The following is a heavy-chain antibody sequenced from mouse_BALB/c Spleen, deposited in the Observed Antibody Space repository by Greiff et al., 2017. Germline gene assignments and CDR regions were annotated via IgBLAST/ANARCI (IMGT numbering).Heavy chain of an antibody. D-gene: IGHD2-4*01. CDR3: ARRGDYAAWFAY. CDR1: GFTFSSFG. Sequence: EVQRVESGGGLVQPGGSRKLSCVASGFTFSSFGMHWVRQAPEKGLEWVAYISSGSSTIYYADTVKGRFTISRDNPKNTLFLQMTSLRSEDTAMYYCARRGDYAAWFAYWGQGTLVTVSA. V-gene: IGHV5-17*02. J-gene: IGHJ3*01. CDR2: ISSGSSTI.